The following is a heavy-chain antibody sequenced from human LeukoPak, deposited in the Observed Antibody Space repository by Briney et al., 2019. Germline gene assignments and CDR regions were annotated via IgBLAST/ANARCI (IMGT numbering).Heavy chain of an antibody. CDR3: ARGSYRWLQKSLDY. J-gene: IGHJ4*02. Sequence: ASVKVSCKASGYTFTGYYMHWVRQAPGQGLEWMGWINPNSGGTNYEQKFQGRVTMTRDTSISTAYMELSRLRSDDTAVYYCARGSYRWLQKSLDYWGQGTLVTVSS. D-gene: IGHD5-24*01. CDR1: GYTFTGYY. CDR2: INPNSGGT. V-gene: IGHV1-2*02.